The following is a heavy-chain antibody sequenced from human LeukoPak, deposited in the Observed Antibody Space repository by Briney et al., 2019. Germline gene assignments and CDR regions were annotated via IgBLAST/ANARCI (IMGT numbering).Heavy chain of an antibody. D-gene: IGHD6-19*01. J-gene: IGHJ4*02. CDR2: IRSKANSYAT. CDR1: GFTFSGSA. Sequence: GGSLRLSCPASGFTFSGSAMHWVRQASGKGLEWVGRIRSKANSYATAYAASVKGRFTISRDDSKNTAYLQMNSLKTEDTAVYYCTRRGSIAVAGMGDYWGQGTLVTVSS. CDR3: TRRGSIAVAGMGDY. V-gene: IGHV3-73*01.